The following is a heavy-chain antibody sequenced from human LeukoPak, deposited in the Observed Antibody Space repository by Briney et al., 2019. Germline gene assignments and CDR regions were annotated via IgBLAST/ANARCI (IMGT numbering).Heavy chain of an antibody. CDR2: ISGSGGST. CDR1: GFTFSSYA. CDR3: ARSYSSGWYVVYYFDY. J-gene: IGHJ4*02. D-gene: IGHD6-19*01. Sequence: GGSLRLSCAASGFTFSSYAMSWVRQAPGKGLEWVSAISGSGGSTYYADSVKGRSAISRDNAKKSLFLQMNSLRAEDTAVYYCARSYSSGWYVVYYFDYWGQGTLVTVSS. V-gene: IGHV3-23*01.